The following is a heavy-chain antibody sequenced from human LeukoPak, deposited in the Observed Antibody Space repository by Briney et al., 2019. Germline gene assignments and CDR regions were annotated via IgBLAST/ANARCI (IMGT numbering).Heavy chain of an antibody. Sequence: GGPLRLSCAASGFTFSSYAMHWVRQAPGKGLEYVSAISSNGGSTYYANSVKGRFTISRDNSKNTLYLQMGSLRAEDMAVYYCARDAEEQQLVGNNWFDPWGQGTLVTVSS. CDR3: ARDAEEQQLVGNNWFDP. CDR2: ISSNGGST. D-gene: IGHD6-13*01. CDR1: GFTFSSYA. J-gene: IGHJ5*02. V-gene: IGHV3-64*01.